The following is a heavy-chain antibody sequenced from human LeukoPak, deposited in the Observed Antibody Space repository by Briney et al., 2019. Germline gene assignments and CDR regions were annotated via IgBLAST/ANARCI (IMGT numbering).Heavy chain of an antibody. CDR1: GYSISSVYY. CDR3: ARGLGDEIDY. Sequence: SETLSLTCTVSGYSISSVYYWGWIRQPPGKGLEWIGEINHSGSTNYNPSLKSRVTISVDTSKNQFSLKLSSVTAADTAVYYCARGLGDEIDYWGQGTLVTVSS. CDR2: INHSGST. V-gene: IGHV4-38-2*02. D-gene: IGHD1-26*01. J-gene: IGHJ4*02.